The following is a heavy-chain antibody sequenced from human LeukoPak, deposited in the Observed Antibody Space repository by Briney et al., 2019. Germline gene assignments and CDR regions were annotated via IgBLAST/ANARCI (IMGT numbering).Heavy chain of an antibody. CDR3: ARGGGHLDC. D-gene: IGHD4-23*01. CDR2: IKQDGSDK. Sequence: GGSLRLSCGASGFTFSTSWMIWVRQAPGKGLEWVANIKQDGSDKYYLTSVRGRFTISRDNAKNSLFLQMNSLRVEDTAVYYCARGGGHLDCWGQGTLVTVSS. V-gene: IGHV3-7*03. CDR1: GFTFSTSW. J-gene: IGHJ4*02.